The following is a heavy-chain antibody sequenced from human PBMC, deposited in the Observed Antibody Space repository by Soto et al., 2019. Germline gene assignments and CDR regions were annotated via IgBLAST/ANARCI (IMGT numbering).Heavy chain of an antibody. CDR2: IYYSGST. J-gene: IGHJ2*01. V-gene: IGHV4-30-4*01. CDR1: GGSISSGDYY. D-gene: IGHD3-22*01. Sequence: QVQLQESGPGLMKPSQTLSLTCTVSGGSISSGDYYWSWIRQPPGKGLEWIGYIYYSGSTYYNPSLKSRVTISVDTSKNQFSLKLSSVTAADTAVYYCARTITDYYDSSGYSPYWYFDLWGRGTLVTVSS. CDR3: ARTITDYYDSSGYSPYWYFDL.